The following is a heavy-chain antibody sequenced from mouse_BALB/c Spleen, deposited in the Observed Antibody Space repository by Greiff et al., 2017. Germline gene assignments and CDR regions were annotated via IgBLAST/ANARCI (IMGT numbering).Heavy chain of an antibody. J-gene: IGHJ2*01. Sequence: QVQLQQSGAELVRPGTSVKISCKASGYTFTNYWLGWVKQRPGHGLEWIGDIYPGGGYTNYNEKFKGKATLTADTSSSTAYMQLSSLTSEDSAVYFCASGITTVVAAYYFDYWGQGTTLTVSS. CDR3: ASGITTVVAAYYFDY. CDR2: IYPGGGYT. D-gene: IGHD1-1*01. V-gene: IGHV1-63*02. CDR1: GYTFTNYW.